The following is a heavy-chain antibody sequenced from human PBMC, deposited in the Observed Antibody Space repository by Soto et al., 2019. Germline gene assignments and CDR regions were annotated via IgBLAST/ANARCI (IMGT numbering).Heavy chain of an antibody. CDR2: MSYSGSS. CDR3: AKTRITSTAATFDP. Sequence: SETLSLTCTVSGGSLSTYYWSWIRQPPGKGLEWIVYMSYSGSSNYNPSLKSRVTMSVDTSKNQVSLKLSSVTAADTAVYYCAKTRITSTAATFDPWGQGTLVTVS. CDR1: GGSLSTYY. J-gene: IGHJ5*02. V-gene: IGHV4-59*01. D-gene: IGHD1-20*01.